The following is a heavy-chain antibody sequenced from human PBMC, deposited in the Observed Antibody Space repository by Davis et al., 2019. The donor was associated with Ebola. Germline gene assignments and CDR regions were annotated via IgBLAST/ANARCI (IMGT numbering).Heavy chain of an antibody. CDR2: ISYDGSYK. CDR1: GFIFSSYA. D-gene: IGHD1-26*01. CDR3: VGEVGTTHY. Sequence: GESLKISCAASGFIFSSYAMHWVRQAPGRGLEWVAIISYDGSYKYYADPVKGRFTISRDNSRNTLCLQMNSLRADDTAVYYCVGEVGTTHYWGQGTLVTVSS. J-gene: IGHJ4*02. V-gene: IGHV3-30*04.